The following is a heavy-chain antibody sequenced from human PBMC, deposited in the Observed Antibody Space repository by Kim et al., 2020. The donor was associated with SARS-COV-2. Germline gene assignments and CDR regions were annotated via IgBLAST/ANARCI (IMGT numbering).Heavy chain of an antibody. CDR3: ARDKWMATIIGHDAFDI. CDR1: GFTFSSYS. D-gene: IGHD5-12*01. CDR2: ISSSSSYI. Sequence: GGSLRLSCAASGFTFSSYSMNWVRQAPGKGLEWVSSISSSSSYIYYADSVKGRFTISRENAKNSLYLQMNSLRAEDTAVYYCARDKWMATIIGHDAFDIWGQGTMVTVSS. J-gene: IGHJ3*02. V-gene: IGHV3-21*04.